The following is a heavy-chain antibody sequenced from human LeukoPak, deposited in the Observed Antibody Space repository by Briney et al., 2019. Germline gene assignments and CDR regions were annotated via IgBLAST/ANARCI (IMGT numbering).Heavy chain of an antibody. CDR3: ARGGGYCSGGSCLVYYYYMDV. Sequence: ASLKVSCKASGYTFTSYDINWVRQAPGQGLEWMGWMNPTSGNTGYAQKFQGRVTITRNTSISTAYKELSSLRSEDTAVYYCARGGGYCSGGSCLVYYYYMDVWGKGTTVTVSS. V-gene: IGHV1-8*01. J-gene: IGHJ6*03. D-gene: IGHD2-15*01. CDR1: GYTFTSYD. CDR2: MNPTSGNT.